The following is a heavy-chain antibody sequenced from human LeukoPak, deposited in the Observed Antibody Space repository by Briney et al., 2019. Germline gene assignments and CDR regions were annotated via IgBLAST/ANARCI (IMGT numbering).Heavy chain of an antibody. CDR1: GFPFSSYV. Sequence: GGSLRLSCAASGFPFSSYVMTWVRQAPGKGLEWVSGISNSAGDTNYADSVKGRFTISRDNSKNTLYLQMNSLRAEDTAIYFCAKDRTYSLDVWGQGTTVTVSS. CDR2: ISNSAGDT. CDR3: AKDRTYSLDV. D-gene: IGHD1-26*01. V-gene: IGHV3-23*01. J-gene: IGHJ6*02.